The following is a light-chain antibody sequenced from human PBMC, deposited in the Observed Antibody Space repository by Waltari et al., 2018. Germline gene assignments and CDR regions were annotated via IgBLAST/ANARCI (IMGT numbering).Light chain of an antibody. Sequence: QSVLTQPPSVSGAPGQRVTISCTGSSFNIGTSYDVHWYQQLPGAAPKLLIYNNNHRPSGAPDRFLGSTSGTSASLTITGLQPEDEADYYCQSYDSTLGGWGVFGGGTKLTVL. V-gene: IGLV1-40*01. CDR1: SFNIGTSYD. CDR2: NNN. J-gene: IGLJ2*01. CDR3: QSYDSTLGGWGV.